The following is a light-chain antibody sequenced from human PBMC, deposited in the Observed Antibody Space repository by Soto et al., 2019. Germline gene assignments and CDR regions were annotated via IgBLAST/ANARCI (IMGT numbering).Light chain of an antibody. CDR1: QGISNY. CDR2: AAS. CDR3: QKYNSAPWT. J-gene: IGKJ1*01. Sequence: DIQMTQSPSSLSASVGARVTITCRASQGISNYLAWYQQKPGTVPKILISAASTLQTGVPSRFSGGGSGTDFTLTISSLQPEDVATYYCQKYNSAPWTLGQGTKVDIK. V-gene: IGKV1-27*01.